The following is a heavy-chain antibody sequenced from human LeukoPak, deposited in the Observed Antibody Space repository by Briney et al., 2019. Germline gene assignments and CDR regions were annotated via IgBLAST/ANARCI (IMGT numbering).Heavy chain of an antibody. CDR2: LYNNGDT. CDR1: GGPITSSAYY. V-gene: IGHV4-39*01. CDR3: TSRGFRLPLDAFDV. D-gene: IGHD5-24*01. Sequence: TSETLSLTCTVSGGPITSSAYYWVWVRQSPGRGLEWLGSLYNNGDTYYNPSFESRVTIAIETSKNQFSLKMTSVTAADTAAYYCTSRGFRLPLDAFDVWGQGTRVAVSS. J-gene: IGHJ3*01.